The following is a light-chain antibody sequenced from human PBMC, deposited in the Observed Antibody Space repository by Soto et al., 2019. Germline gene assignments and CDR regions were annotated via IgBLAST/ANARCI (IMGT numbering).Light chain of an antibody. V-gene: IGKV3-15*01. J-gene: IGKJ1*01. CDR3: QHRRT. CDR2: GAS. Sequence: EIVITQSPATLSVSPGERATLYCRASQSVSSNLAWYQQKPGQAPRLLIYGASTRATGIPARFSGSGSGTEFTLXXSSXXXEDFAVYYCQHRRTFGQGTKVEVK. CDR1: QSVSSN.